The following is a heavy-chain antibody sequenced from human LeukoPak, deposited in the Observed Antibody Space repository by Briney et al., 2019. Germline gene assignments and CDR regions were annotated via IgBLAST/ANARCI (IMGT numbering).Heavy chain of an antibody. J-gene: IGHJ6*02. D-gene: IGHD5-12*01. CDR2: INHSGST. CDR3: ARVIVATPYYYGMDV. Sequence: PSETLSLTCAVYGGSFSGYYWSWIRQPPGKGLEWIGEINHSGSTNYNPSLKSRVTISVDTSKNQFSLKLSSVTAADTAVYYCARVIVATPYYYGMDVWGQGTTVTVSS. CDR1: GGSFSGYY. V-gene: IGHV4-34*01.